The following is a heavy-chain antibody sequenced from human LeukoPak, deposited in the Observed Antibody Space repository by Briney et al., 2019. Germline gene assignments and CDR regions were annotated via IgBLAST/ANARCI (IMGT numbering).Heavy chain of an antibody. CDR1: GYSFTGYY. Sequence: GASVKVSCKASGYSFTGYYMHWVRQSPGEGLEWMGWINPNTGGTNYAQKFQGRVAMTRDTSIRAAYMELSSLRSDDTALYYCARDRGGYCSDDSCLDTFDIWGQGTMVTVSS. CDR3: ARDRGGYCSDDSCLDTFDI. D-gene: IGHD2-15*01. V-gene: IGHV1-2*02. J-gene: IGHJ3*02. CDR2: INPNTGGT.